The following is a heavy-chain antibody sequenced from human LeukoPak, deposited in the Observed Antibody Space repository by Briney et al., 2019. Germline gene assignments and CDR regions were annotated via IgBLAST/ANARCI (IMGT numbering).Heavy chain of an antibody. J-gene: IGHJ4*02. CDR2: IYPRDGST. CDR3: ARGEGATGSFDY. V-gene: IGHV1-46*01. CDR1: GYTFTSNY. D-gene: IGHD1-26*01. Sequence: GASVKVSCKASGYTFTSNYIHWVRQAPGQGLEWMGMIYPRDGSTSYAQKFQGRVTVTRDTSTSTVHMELSGLRSEDTAVYYCARGEGATGSFDYWGQGTLVTVSS.